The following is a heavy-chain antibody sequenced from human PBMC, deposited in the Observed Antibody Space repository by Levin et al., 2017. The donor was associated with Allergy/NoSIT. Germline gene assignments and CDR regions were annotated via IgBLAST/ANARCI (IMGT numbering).Heavy chain of an antibody. Sequence: GGSLRLSCAASGFTFDDYAMHWVRQAPGKGLEWVSGISWNSGSIGYADSVKGRFTISRDNAKNSLYLQMNSLRAEDTALYYCAKGGGGYDLGAYFDYWGQGTLVTVSS. CDR2: ISWNSGSI. V-gene: IGHV3-9*01. CDR3: AKGGGGYDLGAYFDY. D-gene: IGHD5-12*01. CDR1: GFTFDDYA. J-gene: IGHJ4*02.